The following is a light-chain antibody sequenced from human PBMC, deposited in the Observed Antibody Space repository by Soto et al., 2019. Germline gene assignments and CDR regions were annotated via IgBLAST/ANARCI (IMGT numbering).Light chain of an antibody. V-gene: IGLV2-14*01. CDR2: DVS. CDR1: SSDVSGYNY. CDR3: SSYTSSSTLV. J-gene: IGLJ2*01. Sequence: QSALTQPASVSGSPGQSITISCTGTSSDVSGYNYVSWYQQHPGKAPKLMIYDVSNRPSGVSNRFSGSKSGNTASLTISGIKAEDEADYYCSSYTSSSTLVFGGGTK.